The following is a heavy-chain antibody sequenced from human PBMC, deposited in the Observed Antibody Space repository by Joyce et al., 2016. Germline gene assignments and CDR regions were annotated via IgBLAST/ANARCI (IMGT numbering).Heavy chain of an antibody. CDR1: GFTLSNYA. D-gene: IGHD2-21*01. Sequence: QVLLVESGGGVVQPGKFLRLSCAASGFTLSNYAMHWLRQHPGKGLEWLAAISYDSTNKYYADSVKGRFTISRDNSKSTIFLHLNSLRPEDTAVYYCARDPLIALSVVPPHYIHSWGQGTQVSVSS. CDR2: ISYDSTNK. CDR3: ARDPLIALSVVPPHYIHS. V-gene: IGHV3-30*14. J-gene: IGHJ4*02.